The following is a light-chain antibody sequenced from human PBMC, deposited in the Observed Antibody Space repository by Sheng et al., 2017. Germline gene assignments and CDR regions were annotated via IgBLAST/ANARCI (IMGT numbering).Light chain of an antibody. CDR2: EVS. Sequence: QSALTQPASVSGSPGQSITISCTGTSSDVGSYNLVSWYQQHPGKAPKLMIYEVSQRPSGVSNRFSGSKSGNTASLTISGLQPEDEADYYCSSYTTSSHYVFGTGTKVTVL. CDR1: SSDVGSYNL. V-gene: IGLV2-14*02. CDR3: SSYTTSSHYV. J-gene: IGLJ1*01.